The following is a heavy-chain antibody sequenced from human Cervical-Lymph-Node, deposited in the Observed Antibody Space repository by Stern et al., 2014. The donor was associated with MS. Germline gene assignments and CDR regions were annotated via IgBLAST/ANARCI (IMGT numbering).Heavy chain of an antibody. Sequence: EVQLVESGAEVKKPGESLKISCTGSGYSFTKYRIGWGRQMPRQGLGLKGVISPGDSDPRSSPSFQGRVSISADKSISTAYLQWSSLKASDTAVYYCARHRQQSLYGMDVWGQGTTVTVSS. CDR3: ARHRQQSLYGMDV. V-gene: IGHV5-51*01. J-gene: IGHJ6*02. CDR2: ISPGDSDP. CDR1: GYSFTKYR. D-gene: IGHD6-13*01.